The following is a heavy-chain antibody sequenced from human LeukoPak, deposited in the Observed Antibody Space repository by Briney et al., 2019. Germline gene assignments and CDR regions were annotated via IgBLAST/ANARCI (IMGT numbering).Heavy chain of an antibody. V-gene: IGHV3-74*01. J-gene: IGHJ1*01. CDR2: IRGEGEST. CDR3: LGPGGHPGDQ. CDR1: GFSFSSYW. Sequence: PGGALRLSCEASGFSFSSYWMLWVRQAPGKGLVCVSRIRGEGESTDYADSVKGRFTISRDSAKNTLYLQMHSLRVEDTAVYFCLGPGGHPGDQWGQGTLVTVSS. D-gene: IGHD1-14*01.